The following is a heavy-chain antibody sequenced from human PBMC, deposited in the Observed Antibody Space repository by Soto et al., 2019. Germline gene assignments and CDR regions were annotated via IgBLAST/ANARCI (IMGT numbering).Heavy chain of an antibody. CDR2: IYHSGRN. Sequence: QLQLQESGSGLVKPSPTLSLTCAVSGGSISSGGYSWSWILQPPGEGLEWIGYIYHSGRNYYNPSLKSRVTISVDRSKNQFSRKLSSVTAADTAVYYCAAGGGLPRYYWGQGTLVTVSS. V-gene: IGHV4-30-2*01. D-gene: IGHD5-12*01. CDR3: AAGGGLPRYY. CDR1: GGSISSGGYS. J-gene: IGHJ4*02.